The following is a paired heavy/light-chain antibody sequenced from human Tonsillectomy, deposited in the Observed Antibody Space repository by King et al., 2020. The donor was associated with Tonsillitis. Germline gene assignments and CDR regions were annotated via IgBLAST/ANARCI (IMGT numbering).Heavy chain of an antibody. CDR1: GGSISSGGYY. CDR3: ASVHSYGPSRVPGY. Sequence: QVQLQESGPGLVKPSENLSLTCTVSGGSISSGGYYWTWIRQHPGKGLEWIGYIYYDGYTFYNPSLKSRVTISLDTSKNRFSLKLTSVTAADTAVYYCASVHSYGPSRVPGYWGQGTLVTVSS. J-gene: IGHJ4*02. D-gene: IGHD5-18*01. CDR2: IYYDGYT. V-gene: IGHV4-31*03.
Light chain of an antibody. V-gene: IGKV3-20*01. J-gene: IGKJ1*01. CDR1: QSVSSNY. CDR2: GAS. Sequence: EIVLTQSPGTLSLSPGERATLSCRASQSVSSNYLAWYQQIPGQAPRLLIYGASSRATGIPDRFTGSGSGTDFTLTISRLEPEDFAVYYCQQYTISPWTFGQGTKVEIK. CDR3: QQYTISPWT.